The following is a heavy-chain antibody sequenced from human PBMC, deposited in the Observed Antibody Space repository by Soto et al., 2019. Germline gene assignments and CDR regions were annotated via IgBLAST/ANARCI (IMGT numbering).Heavy chain of an antibody. Sequence: ASVKVSCKASGYTFTSYGISWVRQAPGQGLEWMGWINAYNGNTNYAQKFQGRVTMTTDKSTSTAYMELSSLRSEDTAVYYCASHHCSGGSCYSMLVDYWGQGTLVTVSS. CDR2: INAYNGNT. CDR3: ASHHCSGGSCYSMLVDY. V-gene: IGHV1-18*01. D-gene: IGHD2-15*01. CDR1: GYTFTSYG. J-gene: IGHJ4*02.